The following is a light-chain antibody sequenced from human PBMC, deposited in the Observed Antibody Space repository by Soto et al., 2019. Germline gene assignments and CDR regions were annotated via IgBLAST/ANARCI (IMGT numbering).Light chain of an antibody. CDR1: ALQKQY. V-gene: IGLV3-25*03. J-gene: IGLJ2*01. Sequence: SYELTQPPSVSVSPGQTARITCSGDALQKQYAYWYQQKPGQAPVLVIYKDSERPSGIPERFSGSSSGTTVTLTISGVQAEDEADYYCQSADSSGTYVVFGGGPKVTVL. CDR2: KDS. CDR3: QSADSSGTYVV.